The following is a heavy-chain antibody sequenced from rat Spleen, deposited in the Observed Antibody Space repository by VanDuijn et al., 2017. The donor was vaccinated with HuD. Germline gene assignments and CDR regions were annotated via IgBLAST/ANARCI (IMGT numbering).Heavy chain of an antibody. CDR3: SSAGSGLDYYYAGGFDY. CDR1: GFTFSNYY. CDR2: ISTGGVKT. J-gene: IGHJ2*01. D-gene: IGHD1-6*01. V-gene: IGHV5-27*01. Sequence: EVQLVESGGGLVQSGRSLKLSCAASGFTFSNYYMAWVRQAPTKGLEWVAYISTGGVKTYYRDSVKGRFTVSRDNAKSTLNLQMDSLRSEGTATYYWSSAGSGLDYYYAGGFDYWGQGVMVTVSS.